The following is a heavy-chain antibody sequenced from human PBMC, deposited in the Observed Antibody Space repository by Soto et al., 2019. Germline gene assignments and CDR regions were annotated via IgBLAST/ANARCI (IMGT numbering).Heavy chain of an antibody. J-gene: IGHJ6*02. V-gene: IGHV4-59*02. CDR1: GNSVSRYG. Sequence: SETLSLTCTVSGNSVSRYGWNWIRQPPGPGLERIGNVYNSGSTNYNPYLNSRVTISVATSKNQFSLTLTSVTAADTAVYYCARAQTYAYGSGTLYYFYAMDVWGQGTTVTVSS. CDR3: ARAQTYAYGSGTLYYFYAMDV. CDR2: VYNSGST. D-gene: IGHD3-10*01.